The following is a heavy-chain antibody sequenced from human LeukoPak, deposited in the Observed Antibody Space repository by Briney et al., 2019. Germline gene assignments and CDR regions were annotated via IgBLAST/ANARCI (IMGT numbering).Heavy chain of an antibody. CDR1: GYSFSSYW. V-gene: IGHV5-51*01. J-gene: IGHJ4*02. CDR2: IHPGNSET. CDR3: AGRLSSIAAAAANDY. D-gene: IGHD6-13*01. Sequence: GESLKISCKGSGYSFSSYWIAWVRQMPGKGLEWMGIIHPGNSETTYNPSFQGQVTMSADKSISTAYLQWSSLEASDTAMYYCAGRLSSIAAAAANDYWGQGTLVTVSS.